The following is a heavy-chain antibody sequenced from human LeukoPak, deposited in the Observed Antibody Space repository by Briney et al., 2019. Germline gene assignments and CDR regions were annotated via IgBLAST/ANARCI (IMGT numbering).Heavy chain of an antibody. V-gene: IGHV3-23*01. CDR2: ISGSVDST. D-gene: IGHD4-17*01. CDR1: GFTFSNYA. Sequence: GGSLRLSCAASGFTFSNYAMNWVRQAPGKGLEWVSVISGSVDSTYYADSVKGRFTISRDNSKSTLYLQMNSLRAEDTAVYYCAKRANYGDLDYWGQGTLVTVSS. CDR3: AKRANYGDLDY. J-gene: IGHJ4*02.